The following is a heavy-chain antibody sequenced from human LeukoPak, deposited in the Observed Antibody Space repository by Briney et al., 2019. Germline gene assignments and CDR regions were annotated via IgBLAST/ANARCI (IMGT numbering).Heavy chain of an antibody. CDR3: ASRQLVPYFDY. Sequence: PSETLSLTCAVSGGSISSGGYYWSWIRQPPGKGLEWIGYIYHSGSTYYNPSLKSRVTISVDRSKNQFSLKLSSVTAADTAVYYCASRQLVPYFDYWGQGTLVTVSS. CDR1: GGSISSGGYY. CDR2: IYHSGST. J-gene: IGHJ4*02. V-gene: IGHV4-30-2*01. D-gene: IGHD6-6*01.